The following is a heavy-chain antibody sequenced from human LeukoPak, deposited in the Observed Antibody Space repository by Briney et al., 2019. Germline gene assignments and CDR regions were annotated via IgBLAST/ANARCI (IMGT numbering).Heavy chain of an antibody. D-gene: IGHD1-14*01. J-gene: IGHJ4*02. Sequence: PGRSLRLSCAASGFTFTGFPMHWVRQAPGKGLEWVAIISSDGSNEYYADSVQGRFTISRDNSKNTLYLQMNSLRAEDTAVYYCASEMTNRYYFDYWGQGTLVTVSS. V-gene: IGHV3-30*04. CDR1: GFTFTGFP. CDR2: ISSDGSNE. CDR3: ASEMTNRYYFDY.